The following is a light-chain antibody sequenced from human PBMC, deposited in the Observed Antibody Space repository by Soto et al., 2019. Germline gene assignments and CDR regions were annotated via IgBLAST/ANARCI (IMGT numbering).Light chain of an antibody. J-gene: IGLJ1*01. V-gene: IGLV1-44*01. CDR3: AAWDDRLNAYV. CDR2: SNN. CDR1: RSNIGSNT. Sequence: QSVLTQPPSASGTPGQRVTISCSGSRSNIGSNTVHWYQQLPGTAPKLLIYSNNQRPSGVPDRFSGSKSGTSASLAISGLQSEDEADYYCAAWDDRLNAYVFATGTKGTVL.